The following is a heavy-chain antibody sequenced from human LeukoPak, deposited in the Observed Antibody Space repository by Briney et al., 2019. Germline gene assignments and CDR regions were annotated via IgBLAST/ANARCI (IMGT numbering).Heavy chain of an antibody. CDR2: IYSGGST. Sequence: PGGSLRLSCAASGFTVSSNYMSWVRQAPGKGLEWVSVIYSGGSTYYADSVKGRFTISRDNSKNTLYLQMNSLRAEDTAVYYCARDSSGWPFDYWGQGTLVTVSS. J-gene: IGHJ4*02. D-gene: IGHD6-19*01. V-gene: IGHV3-66*01. CDR3: ARDSSGWPFDY. CDR1: GFTVSSNY.